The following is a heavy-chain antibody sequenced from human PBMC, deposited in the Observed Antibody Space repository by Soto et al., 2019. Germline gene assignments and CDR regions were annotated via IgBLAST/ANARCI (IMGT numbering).Heavy chain of an antibody. D-gene: IGHD3-22*01. CDR2: ISYDGSNK. Sequence: PGGSLRLSCAASGFTFSSYGMHWVRQAPGKGLEWVAVISYDGSNKYYADSVKGRFTISRDNSKNTLYLQMNSLRAEDTAVYYCAKKSGGYYDSSGYHYDYWGQGTLVTVSS. J-gene: IGHJ4*02. CDR3: AKKSGGYYDSSGYHYDY. V-gene: IGHV3-30*18. CDR1: GFTFSSYG.